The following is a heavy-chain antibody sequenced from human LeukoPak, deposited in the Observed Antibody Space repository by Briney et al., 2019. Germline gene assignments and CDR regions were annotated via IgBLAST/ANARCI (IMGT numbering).Heavy chain of an antibody. CDR2: ISYDGSNK. CDR1: GFTFSSYG. D-gene: IGHD1-26*01. V-gene: IGHV3-30*18. CDR3: AKDSGIVGASPYYYYGMDV. J-gene: IGHJ6*02. Sequence: GGSLRLSCAASGFTFSSYGMHWVRQAPGKGLERVAVISYDGSNKYYADSVKGRFTISRDNSKNTLYLQMNSLRAEDTAVYYCAKDSGIVGASPYYYYGMDVWGQGTTVTVSS.